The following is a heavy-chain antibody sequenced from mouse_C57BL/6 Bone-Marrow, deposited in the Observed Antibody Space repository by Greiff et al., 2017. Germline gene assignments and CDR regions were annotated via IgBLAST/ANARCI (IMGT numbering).Heavy chain of an antibody. J-gene: IGHJ3*01. CDR3: ARGQLRLKAWFAY. CDR2: IDPSDSYT. Sequence: QVQLQQPGAELVLPGASVKLSCKASGYTFTSYWMHWVKQRPGQGLAWIGAIDPSDSYTNYNQKFTGKSTLTVDKSSSTAYMQLSSLTSEDSAVYYCARGQLRLKAWFAYWGQGTLVTVSA. V-gene: IGHV1-69*01. CDR1: GYTFTSYW. D-gene: IGHD3-2*02.